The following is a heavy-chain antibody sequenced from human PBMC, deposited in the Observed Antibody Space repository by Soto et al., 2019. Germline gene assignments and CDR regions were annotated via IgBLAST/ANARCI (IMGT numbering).Heavy chain of an antibody. CDR1: GFTFSSYG. CDR2: ISYDGSNK. V-gene: IGHV3-30*18. CDR3: AKDEYSSGWYRSEYYFDY. J-gene: IGHJ4*02. D-gene: IGHD6-19*01. Sequence: GGSLRLSCAASGFTFSSYGMHWVRQAPGKGLEWVAVISYDGSNKYYADSVKGRFTISRDNSKNTLYLQMNSLRAEDTAVYYCAKDEYSSGWYRSEYYFDYWGQGTLVTVSS.